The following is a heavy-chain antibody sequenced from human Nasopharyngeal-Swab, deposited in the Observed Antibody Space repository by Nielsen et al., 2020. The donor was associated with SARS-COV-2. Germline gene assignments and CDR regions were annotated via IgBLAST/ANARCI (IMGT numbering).Heavy chain of an antibody. CDR2: IYSGGRT. V-gene: IGHV3-53*01. CDR3: ARSRYYYDSSGYYLDY. D-gene: IGHD3-22*01. CDR1: GFTVSSNY. J-gene: IGHJ4*02. Sequence: ESLKISCAASGFTVSSNYMSWVRPAPGKGLEWVSVIYSGGRTHYADSVKGRFTISRDNSKNTLYLQMNSLRAEDTAVYYCARSRYYYDSSGYYLDYWGQGTLVTVSS.